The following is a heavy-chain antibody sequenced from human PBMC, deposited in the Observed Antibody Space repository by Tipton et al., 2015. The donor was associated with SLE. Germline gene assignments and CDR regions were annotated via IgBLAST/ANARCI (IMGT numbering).Heavy chain of an antibody. CDR3: ASLGVSGAEYFQH. J-gene: IGHJ1*01. Sequence: LRLSCTVSGGSISSHFWSWIRQPPGKGLEWIGYTHYSGTTTYNPSLESRATISLDMSKKEISLKLSSVTAADAAVYYCASLGVSGAEYFQHWGQGNLVAVSS. CDR2: THYSGTT. CDR1: GGSISSHF. D-gene: IGHD5/OR15-5a*01. V-gene: IGHV4-59*11.